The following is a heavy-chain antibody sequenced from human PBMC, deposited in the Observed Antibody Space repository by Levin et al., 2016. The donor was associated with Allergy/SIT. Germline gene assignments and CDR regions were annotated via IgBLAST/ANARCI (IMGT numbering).Heavy chain of an antibody. Sequence: SETLSLTCAVSGDSISGSSFYWGWVRQPPGKGPEWIASVYYSGSTYSNPSFKSRVTISVDTSNNQFSLRLSSVTAADTAVYYCARFFGDGNIETFDIWGQGTMVTVSS. CDR1: GDSISGSSFY. V-gene: IGHV4-39*07. CDR2: VYYSGST. D-gene: IGHD3-10*01. CDR3: ARFFGDGNIETFDI. J-gene: IGHJ3*02.